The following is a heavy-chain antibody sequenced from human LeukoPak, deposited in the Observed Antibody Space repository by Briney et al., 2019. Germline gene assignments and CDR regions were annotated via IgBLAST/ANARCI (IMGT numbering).Heavy chain of an antibody. D-gene: IGHD1-14*01. CDR1: GYMFTDYD. Sequence: GASVKVSCKTSGYMFTDYDINWVRQATGQGPEWMGWMNPYSGSTGYAQNFQGRVTMTRDTSITTAYMELSSLTSEDTAVYYCARFHRHQLPKSDYWGQGTLVTVSS. V-gene: IGHV1-8*01. CDR2: MNPYSGST. CDR3: ARFHRHQLPKSDY. J-gene: IGHJ4*02.